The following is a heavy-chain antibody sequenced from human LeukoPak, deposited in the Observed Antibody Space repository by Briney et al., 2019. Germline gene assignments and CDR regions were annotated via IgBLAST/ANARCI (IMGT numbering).Heavy chain of an antibody. V-gene: IGHV1-69*04. D-gene: IGHD3-22*01. Sequence: ASVKVSCKASGGTFSSYAISWVRQAPGQGLEWMGRIIPILGIANYAQKFQGRVTITADKSTSTAYMELSSLRSEDTAVYYCAGDRGYYDSSGSHWGQGTLVTVSS. J-gene: IGHJ4*02. CDR1: GGTFSSYA. CDR2: IIPILGIA. CDR3: AGDRGYYDSSGSH.